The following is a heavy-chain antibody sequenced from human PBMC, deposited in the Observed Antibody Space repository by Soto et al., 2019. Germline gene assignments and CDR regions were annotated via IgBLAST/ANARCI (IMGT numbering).Heavy chain of an antibody. CDR1: GFTFSSYA. J-gene: IGHJ6*02. V-gene: IGHV3-30-3*01. CDR2: ISYEGSYK. D-gene: IGHD3-3*01. CDR3: ARDLTQDYDFWSGYYAPVNYYGMDV. Sequence: QVQLVESGGGVVQPGRSLRLSCAASGFTFSSYAMHRVSQAPGKGLEWVAVISYEGSYKYYADSVKGRFTISRDNSKNTLYLQMNSRRAEDTAVYYCARDLTQDYDFWSGYYAPVNYYGMDVWGQGTTVTVSS.